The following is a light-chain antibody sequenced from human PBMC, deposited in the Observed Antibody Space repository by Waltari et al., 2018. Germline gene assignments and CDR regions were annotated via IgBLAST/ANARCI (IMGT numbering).Light chain of an antibody. Sequence: QSVLTQPPSVSGAPGQRVTISCTGSRSNIGAGYDVHWYQQVPGTAPKLLIYGNTNRPSGVPDRFSGSKSGTSASLAITGLQPEDEADYYCQSYDSSLSAVFGGGTQLTVL. CDR2: GNT. CDR3: QSYDSSLSAV. V-gene: IGLV1-40*01. J-gene: IGLJ7*01. CDR1: RSNIGAGYD.